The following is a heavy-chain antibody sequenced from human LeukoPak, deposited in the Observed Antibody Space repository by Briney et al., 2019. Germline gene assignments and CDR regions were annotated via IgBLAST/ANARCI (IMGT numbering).Heavy chain of an antibody. J-gene: IGHJ6*02. CDR2: MNPNSGNT. V-gene: IGHV1-8*01. D-gene: IGHD4-23*01. CDR3: ARGPYGGNSYYYYGMDV. Sequence: GASVKVSCKASGYTFTSYDINWVRQATGQGLEWVGWMNPNSGNTGYAQKFQGRVTMTRNTSISTAYMELSSLRSEDTAVYYCARGPYGGNSYYYYGMDVWGQGTTVTVSS. CDR1: GYTFTSYD.